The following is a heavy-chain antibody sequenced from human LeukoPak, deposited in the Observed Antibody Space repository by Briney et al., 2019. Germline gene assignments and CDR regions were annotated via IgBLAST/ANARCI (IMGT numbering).Heavy chain of an antibody. D-gene: IGHD4-17*01. V-gene: IGHV3-23*01. J-gene: IGHJ4*02. CDR2: ISGPGEFT. CDR1: GFMFSSYA. CDR3: AKVGYGDLDQ. Sequence: SGGSLRLSCAASGFMFSSYAMTWVRQAPGKGLEWASSISGPGEFTYYAESVKGRCTISRDNPENTVYLQMNRLRVDDTAVYYCAKVGYGDLDQWGQGTLVPVSS.